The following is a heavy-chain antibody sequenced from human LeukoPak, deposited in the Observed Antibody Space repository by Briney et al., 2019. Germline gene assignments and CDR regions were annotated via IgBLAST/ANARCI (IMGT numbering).Heavy chain of an antibody. CDR2: INDRGER. Sequence: PSETLSLTRAVYGWSFNDYFRHWIRQPPPKGLECIGEINDRGERNSNPYLKSRVTISVDTCKKQFSLRLTSMIAEDTGVYYCVRGEVPAARGYNWFDPWGEGALVTVSS. CDR1: GWSFNDYF. CDR3: VRGEVPAARGYNWFDP. V-gene: IGHV4-34*01. D-gene: IGHD2-2*01. J-gene: IGHJ5*02.